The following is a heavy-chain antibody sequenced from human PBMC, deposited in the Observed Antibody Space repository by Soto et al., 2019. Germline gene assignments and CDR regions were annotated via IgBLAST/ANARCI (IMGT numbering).Heavy chain of an antibody. Sequence: SVKGSCKASGGTFSSYAISWVRQAPGQGLEWMGGVIPIFGTANYAQKFQGRVTITADESTSTAYMELSSLRSEDTAVYYCARGYYYGSGSYNQDYYGMDVWGQGTTVTAP. D-gene: IGHD3-10*01. J-gene: IGHJ6*02. V-gene: IGHV1-69*13. CDR1: GGTFSSYA. CDR2: VIPIFGTA. CDR3: ARGYYYGSGSYNQDYYGMDV.